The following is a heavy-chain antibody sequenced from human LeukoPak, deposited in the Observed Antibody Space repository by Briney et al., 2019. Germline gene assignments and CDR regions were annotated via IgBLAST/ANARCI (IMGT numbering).Heavy chain of an antibody. D-gene: IGHD6-13*01. CDR1: VGTFNTYP. CDR3: ARGEALRQNSYDSSSSDCQY. Sequence: GASVKVSCKASVGTFNTYPISWVRQAPGQGLEWMGGIIPVFGTANYPQKFQGRVTITADESTNTAYMELSSLTSEDTAVYYCARGEALRQNSYDSSSSDCQYWGQGTLVTVSS. J-gene: IGHJ1*01. CDR2: IIPVFGTA. V-gene: IGHV1-69*13.